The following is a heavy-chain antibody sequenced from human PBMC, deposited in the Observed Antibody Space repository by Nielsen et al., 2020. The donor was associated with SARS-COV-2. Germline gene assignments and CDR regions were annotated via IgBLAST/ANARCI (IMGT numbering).Heavy chain of an antibody. CDR2: ISYDGSNK. V-gene: IGHV3-30*03. CDR1: GFTFSSYG. D-gene: IGHD3-3*01. Sequence: GESLKISCAASGFTFSSYGMHWVRQAPGKGLEWVAVISYDGSNKYYADSVKGRFTISRDNSKNTLYLQMNSLRAEDTAVYYCAREAQPTRFLEWLSHNWFDPWGQGTLVTVSS. J-gene: IGHJ5*02. CDR3: AREAQPTRFLEWLSHNWFDP.